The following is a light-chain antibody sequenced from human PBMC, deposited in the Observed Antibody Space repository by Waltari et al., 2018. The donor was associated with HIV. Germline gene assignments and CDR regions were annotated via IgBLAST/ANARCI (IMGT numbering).Light chain of an antibody. V-gene: IGLV1-47*01. CDR1: DSNIGRNY. CDR2: RDN. J-gene: IGLJ2*01. CDR3: AVWDDSLTGVI. Sequence: QSVLTQPPSASGTPGQRVSISCSGSDSNIGRNYVYWYQPVAGTAPKLLIYRDNQRPSVVSDRFSGSNSGASASLAISGLRSEDEAAYFCAVWDDSLTGVIFGGKTKLTVL.